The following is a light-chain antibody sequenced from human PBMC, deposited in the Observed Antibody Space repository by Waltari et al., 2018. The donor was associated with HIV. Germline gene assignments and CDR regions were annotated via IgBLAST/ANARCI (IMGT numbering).Light chain of an antibody. CDR1: SSDVGGYNY. CDR2: EVT. V-gene: IGLV2-8*01. J-gene: IGLJ1*01. CDR3: SSYAGSNTFV. Sequence: QSALTQPPSASGSPGQSVTISCTGTSSDVGGYNYVSWYQQHPDKAPKLMIYEVTKRPSGFPYRFSGSKSGNTASLTISGLQAEDEADYYCSSYAGSNTFVFGTGTKVTVL.